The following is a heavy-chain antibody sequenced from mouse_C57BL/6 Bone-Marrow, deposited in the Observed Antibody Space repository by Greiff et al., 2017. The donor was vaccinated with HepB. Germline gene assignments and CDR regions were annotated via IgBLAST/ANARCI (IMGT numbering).Heavy chain of an antibody. V-gene: IGHV5-4*03. CDR1: GFTFSSYA. Sequence: EVKLMESGGGLVKPGGSLKLSCAASGFTFSSYAMSWVRQTPEKRLEWVATFSDGGSYTYYPDNVKGRFTISRDNAKNNLYLQMSHLKSEDTAMYYCAIYYDYDGAFAYWGQGTLVTVSA. CDR3: AIYYDYDGAFAY. CDR2: FSDGGSYT. D-gene: IGHD2-4*01. J-gene: IGHJ3*01.